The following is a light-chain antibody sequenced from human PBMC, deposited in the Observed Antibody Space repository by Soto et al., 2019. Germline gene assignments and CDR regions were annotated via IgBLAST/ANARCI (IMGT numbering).Light chain of an antibody. J-gene: IGKJ1*01. CDR3: QQYGSSIRT. V-gene: IGKV3-20*01. CDR1: QAVFSNF. Sequence: EIVLTQSPGTLSLSPGDRATLSCRASQAVFSNFLAWYQQKSGQSPRLLIYGASSGATGIPDRFSGTGSGTEFTLTISRLEPEDVAVYYCQQYGSSIRTFGQGTKVEIK. CDR2: GAS.